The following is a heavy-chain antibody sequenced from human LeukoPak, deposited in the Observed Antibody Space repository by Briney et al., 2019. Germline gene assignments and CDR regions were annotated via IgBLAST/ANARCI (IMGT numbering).Heavy chain of an antibody. CDR3: ARDIRSVVRGVDDFDY. V-gene: IGHV3-21*01. Sequence: GGSLRLSCAASGFTFSSYSMNWVRQAPGKGLEWVSSISSSSSYIYYADSVKGRFSISRDNAKNSLYLQMNSLRAEDTAVYYRARDIRSVVRGVDDFDYWGQGTLVTVSS. J-gene: IGHJ4*02. CDR1: GFTFSSYS. D-gene: IGHD3-10*01. CDR2: ISSSSSYI.